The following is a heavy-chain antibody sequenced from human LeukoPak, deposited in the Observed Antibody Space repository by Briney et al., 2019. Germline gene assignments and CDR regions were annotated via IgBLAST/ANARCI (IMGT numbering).Heavy chain of an antibody. D-gene: IGHD4-17*01. J-gene: IGHJ4*02. CDR2: IWSDTTNK. CDR1: GFTFSSYA. V-gene: IGHV3-33*01. CDR3: ARDRLTTVTTFHFDY. Sequence: PGGSLRLSCAASGFTFSSYAMHWVRQAPGKGLEWVAVIWSDTTNKYYADSVEGRFTISRDNSKNTLYLQMSSLRAEDTAMYYCARDRLTTVTTFHFDYWGQGTLVTVSS.